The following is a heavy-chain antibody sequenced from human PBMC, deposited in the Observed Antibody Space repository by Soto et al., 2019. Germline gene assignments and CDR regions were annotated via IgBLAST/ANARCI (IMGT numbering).Heavy chain of an antibody. CDR3: AKDKSGSIDY. CDR2: ITHDGGNT. CDR1: GFTFHNSY. V-gene: IGHV3-43*01. Sequence: EVPLVESGGVVIQPGGSLRLSCAAYGFTFHNSYMLWVRQPPGKGLEWVSLITHDGGNTHYADSVKGRFTISRDNSKNSLYLQMNSLRTVDTSLYYCAKDKSGSIDYWCQGTLVTVSS. D-gene: IGHD5-12*01. J-gene: IGHJ4*02.